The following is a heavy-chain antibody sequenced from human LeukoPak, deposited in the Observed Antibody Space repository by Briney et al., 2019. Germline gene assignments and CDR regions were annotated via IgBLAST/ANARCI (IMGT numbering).Heavy chain of an antibody. CDR1: GGSFSGYY. CDR3: ARAYYDFWSGYQFDY. J-gene: IGHJ4*02. D-gene: IGHD3-3*01. CDR2: INHSGST. Sequence: SGTLSLTCAVYGGSFSGYYWSWIRQPPGKGLEWIGEINHSGSTNYNPSLKSRVTISVDTSKNQFSLKLSSVTAADTAVYYCARAYYDFWSGYQFDYWGQGTLVTVSS. V-gene: IGHV4-34*01.